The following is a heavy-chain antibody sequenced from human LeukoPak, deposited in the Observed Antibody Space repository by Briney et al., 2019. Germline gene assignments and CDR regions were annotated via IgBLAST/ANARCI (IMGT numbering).Heavy chain of an antibody. D-gene: IGHD3-22*01. V-gene: IGHV4-4*07. J-gene: IGHJ4*02. CDR1: DGSISSYY. Sequence: SETLSLTCTVSDGSISSYYWSWIRQPAGKGLEWIGRIYTSGSTNYNPSLKSRVTMSVDTSKNQFSLKLSSVTAADTAVYYCARAYYDSSGYYSIFDYWGQGTLVTVSS. CDR3: ARAYYDSSGYYSIFDY. CDR2: IYTSGST.